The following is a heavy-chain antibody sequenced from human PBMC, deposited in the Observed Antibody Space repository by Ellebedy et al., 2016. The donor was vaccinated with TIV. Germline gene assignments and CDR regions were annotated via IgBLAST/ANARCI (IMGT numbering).Heavy chain of an antibody. V-gene: IGHV3-30-3*01. CDR1: GFTVSSNY. CDR2: ISYDGSNK. CDR3: ARLDAIIDVKSLDY. Sequence: GESLKISCAASGFTVSSNYMSWVRQAPGKGLEWVAVISYDGSNKYYADSVKGRFTISRDNSKNTLYLQMNSLRAEDTAVYYCARLDAIIDVKSLDYWGQGTLVTVSS. J-gene: IGHJ4*02. D-gene: IGHD3-10*01.